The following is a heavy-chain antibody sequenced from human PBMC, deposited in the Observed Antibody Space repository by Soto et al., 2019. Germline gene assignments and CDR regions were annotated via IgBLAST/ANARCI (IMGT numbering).Heavy chain of an antibody. CDR2: VQNGGRT. V-gene: IGHV4-61*01. D-gene: IGHD2-15*01. J-gene: IGHJ4*02. CDR1: GASVNNRNYH. Sequence: QVQLQESGPGLVKPSETLSLTCTVSGASVNNRNYHWSWIRQPPGRGLEWIGQVQNGGRTEFDSSSLKRRLTFSIDASKNQFSLKLNSVTAADTAIYYCAVLLVGGGGDGSWGQGTLVTVSS. CDR3: AVLLVGGGGDGS.